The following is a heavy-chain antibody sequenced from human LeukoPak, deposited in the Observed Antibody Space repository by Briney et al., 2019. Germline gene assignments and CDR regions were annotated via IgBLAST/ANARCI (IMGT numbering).Heavy chain of an antibody. CDR1: GGSISSTSYH. V-gene: IGHV4-39*01. CDR3: ARYASGSYYWFDP. CDR2: VYYTGSA. D-gene: IGHD3-10*01. J-gene: IGHJ5*02. Sequence: SETLPLTCTVSGGSISSTSYHWAWIRQPPGKGLEWIATVYYTGSAYYNPSLKSRVTISVDTSKSQFSLKLSPVTTADTALYYCARYASGSYYWFDPWGQGTLVTVSS.